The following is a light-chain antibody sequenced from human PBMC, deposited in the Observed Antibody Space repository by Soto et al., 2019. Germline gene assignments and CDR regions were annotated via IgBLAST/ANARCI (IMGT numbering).Light chain of an antibody. J-gene: IGKJ2*01. CDR2: GAS. Sequence: EIVMTQSPATLSVSPGERATLSCRASQSVSSNLAWYQQKPGQAPRLLIYGASTRATGIPARFSGSGSGTEFTHTHSQQQSEDFAVYYYQQYNKLPPDLFGRGNKLGIK. CDR1: QSVSSN. V-gene: IGKV3-15*01. CDR3: QQYNKLPPDL.